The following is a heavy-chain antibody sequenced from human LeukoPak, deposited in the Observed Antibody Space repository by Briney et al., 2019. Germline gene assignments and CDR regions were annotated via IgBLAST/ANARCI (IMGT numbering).Heavy chain of an antibody. CDR3: ATDSNPFDF. J-gene: IGHJ4*02. V-gene: IGHV3-23*01. Sequence: QAGGSLRLSCVASGLTFNTYPMAWVRQAPGKGLEWVSRISAGGDVTYYTDSVKGRFTISRDNSKNTLFLQMNNLRAEDTAIYFCATDSNPFDFWGQGTLVTVSS. CDR2: ISAGGDVT. D-gene: IGHD6-13*01. CDR1: GLTFNTYP.